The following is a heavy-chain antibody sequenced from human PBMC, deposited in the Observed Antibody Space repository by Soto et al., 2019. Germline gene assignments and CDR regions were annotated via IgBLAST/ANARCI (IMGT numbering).Heavy chain of an antibody. Sequence: TLSLSRSISSAAIGSVSHSSTSICQNPGKGLEWIGHIYYSGSTYYNPSLKSRVTISVDTSKNQFSLKLSSVTAADTAVYYCARDSIAARPDYYYGMGVWGQGTTVT. CDR1: SAAIGSVSHS. CDR3: ARDSIAARPDYYYGMGV. D-gene: IGHD6-6*01. J-gene: IGHJ6*02. V-gene: IGHV4-31*03. CDR2: IYYSGST.